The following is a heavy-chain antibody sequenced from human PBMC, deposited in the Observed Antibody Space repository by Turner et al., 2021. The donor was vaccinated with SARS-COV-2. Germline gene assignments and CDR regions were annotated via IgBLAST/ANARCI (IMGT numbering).Heavy chain of an antibody. Sequence: QVQLVESGGGVVQPGRSLRLSCVASGFTFSRYGMHWVRQAPGKGLEWVAVIYSGGGTYYADSVKGRFTISRDNSQNTLYLQMNSLRAEDTAVYYCAKIYGGSYFAAFDYWGQGTLVTVSS. CDR1: GFTFSRYG. D-gene: IGHD1-26*01. V-gene: IGHV3-NL1*01. J-gene: IGHJ4*02. CDR3: AKIYGGSYFAAFDY. CDR2: IYSGGGT.